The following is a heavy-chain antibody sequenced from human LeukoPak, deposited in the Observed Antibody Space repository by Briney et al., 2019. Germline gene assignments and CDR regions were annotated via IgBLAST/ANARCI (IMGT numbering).Heavy chain of an antibody. V-gene: IGHV3-23*01. D-gene: IGHD3-10*01. CDR1: GFTFSSYA. J-gene: IGHJ4*02. CDR2: ISGGGGGK. CDR3: AKDLSTMVRGVITL. Sequence: GASLRLSCAASGFTFSSYAMSWVRQAPGKGLEWVSAISGGGGGKYYADSVKGRFTISRDNPKNTLFLQMNSLRAEDTAVYYWAKDLSTMVRGVITLWGQGALVTVSS.